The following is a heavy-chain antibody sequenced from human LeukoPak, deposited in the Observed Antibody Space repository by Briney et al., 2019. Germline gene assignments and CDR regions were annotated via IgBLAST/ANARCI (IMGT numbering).Heavy chain of an antibody. Sequence: GASVKVSCKVSGYTLSELSIHWVRQAPGKGLEWMGGFDPEDGETIYAQKFQGRVTMTEDTSTDTAYMELTSLRSEDTAVYYCARGRPTTSIAAAGVNWFDPWGQGTLVTVSS. CDR2: FDPEDGET. V-gene: IGHV1-24*01. CDR3: ARGRPTTSIAAAGVNWFDP. J-gene: IGHJ5*02. CDR1: GYTLSELS. D-gene: IGHD6-13*01.